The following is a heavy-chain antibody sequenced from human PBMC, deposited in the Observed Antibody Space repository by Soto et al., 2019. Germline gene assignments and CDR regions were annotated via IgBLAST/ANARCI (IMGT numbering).Heavy chain of an antibody. D-gene: IGHD6-19*01. CDR3: AMYSGRPLDAFDI. CDR1: GGSIGSYY. Sequence: QVQLQESGPGLVTPSETLSLTCTDSGGSIGSYYWSWIRPTPGKGLECIGYNYYRGSTNDNPSRRGRVTIAVDTSKNQFSLKLSSVTAADTAVDDCAMYSGRPLDAFDIWVQGTMVTVSS. J-gene: IGHJ3*02. CDR2: NYYRGST. V-gene: IGHV4-59*01.